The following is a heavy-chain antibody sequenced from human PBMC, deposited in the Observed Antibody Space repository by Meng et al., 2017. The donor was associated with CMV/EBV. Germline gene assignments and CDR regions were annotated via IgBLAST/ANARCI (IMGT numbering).Heavy chain of an antibody. CDR2: IYPGDSDT. J-gene: IGHJ5*02. D-gene: IGHD2-2*02. CDR1: GYSFTSYW. V-gene: IGHV5-51*01. CDR3: ARRGEGYCSSTSCYIVRQNWFDP. Sequence: GESLKISCKGSGYSFTSYWIGWVRQMPGKGLEWMGIIYPGDSDTRYSPSFQGQVTISADKSISTAYLQWSSLKASDTAMYYCARRGEGYCSSTSCYIVRQNWFDPWGQGTLVTVSS.